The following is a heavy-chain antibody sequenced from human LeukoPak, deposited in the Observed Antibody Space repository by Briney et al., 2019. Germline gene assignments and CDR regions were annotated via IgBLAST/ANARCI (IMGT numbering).Heavy chain of an antibody. D-gene: IGHD6-6*01. CDR1: GGSISSYY. CDR2: IYYSGST. CDR3: ARSKGGAVAARPHHFDY. J-gene: IGHJ4*02. V-gene: IGHV4-59*12. Sequence: PSETLSLTCTVSGGSISSYYWSWIRQPPGKGLEWIGYIYYSGSTNYNPSLKSRVTISVDTSKNQFSLKLSSVTAADTAVYYCARSKGGAVAARPHHFDYWGQGTLVTVSS.